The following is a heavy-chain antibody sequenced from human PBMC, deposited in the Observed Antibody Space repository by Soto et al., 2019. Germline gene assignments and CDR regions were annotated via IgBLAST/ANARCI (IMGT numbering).Heavy chain of an antibody. CDR1: GGSISSYY. V-gene: IGHV4-59*01. Sequence: PSETLSLTCTVSGGSISSYYWSWIRQPPGKGLEWIGYIYYSGSTNYNPSLKSRVTISVDTSKNQFSLKLSSVTAADPAVYYCARALDYSDNWFDPWGQGTLVTVSS. CDR2: IYYSGST. J-gene: IGHJ5*02. CDR3: ARALDYSDNWFDP. D-gene: IGHD4-4*01.